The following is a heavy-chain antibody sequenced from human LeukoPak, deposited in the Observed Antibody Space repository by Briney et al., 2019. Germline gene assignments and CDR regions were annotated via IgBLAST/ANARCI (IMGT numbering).Heavy chain of an antibody. D-gene: IGHD1-14*01. CDR2: ISGSGGST. V-gene: IGHV3-23*01. CDR3: ARDSPPDY. CDR1: GFTFSSYG. J-gene: IGHJ4*02. Sequence: GGSLRLSCAASGFTFSSYGMTWVRQAPGKGLEWVSGISGSGGSTKHADSVKGRFTISRDNAKNSLYLQMNSLRAEDTAVYYCARDSPPDYWGRGTLVTVSS.